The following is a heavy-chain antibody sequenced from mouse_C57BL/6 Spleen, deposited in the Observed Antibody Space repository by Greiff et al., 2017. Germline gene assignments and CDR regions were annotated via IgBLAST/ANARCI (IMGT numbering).Heavy chain of an antibody. CDR3: AREDDGYSYYFDY. D-gene: IGHD2-3*01. Sequence: EVQLQQSGPVLVKPGPSVKLSCKASGFTFTDYYMHWVKRSHGKSLEWIGLVYPYNGGTSYNQKFKGKATLTVDASSSTAYMVRNSLTSADSAVYYCAREDDGYSYYFDYWGQGTTLTVSS. V-gene: IGHV1-36*01. CDR1: GFTFTDYY. CDR2: VYPYNGGT. J-gene: IGHJ2*01.